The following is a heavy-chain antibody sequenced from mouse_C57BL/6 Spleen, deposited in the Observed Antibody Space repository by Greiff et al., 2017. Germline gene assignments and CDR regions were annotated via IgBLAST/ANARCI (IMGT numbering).Heavy chain of an antibody. Sequence: EVKVVESGGGLVQPGGSLSLPCAASGFTFTDYYMSWVRQPPGKALEWLGFIRNKANGYTTEYSASVKGRFTISRDNSQSILYLQMNALRAEDSATDYCASSGDYFDYWGQGTTLTVSS. CDR2: IRNKANGYTT. J-gene: IGHJ2*01. CDR3: ASSGDYFDY. CDR1: GFTFTDYY. V-gene: IGHV7-3*01. D-gene: IGHD3-1*01.